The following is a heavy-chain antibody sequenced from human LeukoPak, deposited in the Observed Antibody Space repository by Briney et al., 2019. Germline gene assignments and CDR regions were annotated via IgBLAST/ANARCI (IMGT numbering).Heavy chain of an antibody. CDR1: GGSISSGGYY. J-gene: IGHJ4*02. D-gene: IGHD3-3*01. Sequence: PSQTLSLTCTVSGGSISSGGYYWSWIRQHPGKGLEWIGYIYYSGSTYYNPSLKSRVTISVDTSKNQFSLKLSSVTAADTAVYYCARDRQIRFLEWYGGYYFDYWGQGTLVTVSS. V-gene: IGHV4-31*03. CDR2: IYYSGST. CDR3: ARDRQIRFLEWYGGYYFDY.